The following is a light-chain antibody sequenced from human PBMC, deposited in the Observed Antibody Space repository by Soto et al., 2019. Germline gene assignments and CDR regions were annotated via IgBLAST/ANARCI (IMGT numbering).Light chain of an antibody. V-gene: IGLV2-14*01. CDR2: EVS. J-gene: IGLJ2*01. CDR3: SSYTNTNTLV. CDR1: SSDIGGYNY. Sequence: QSVLTQPASVSGSPGQSITISCTGTSSDIGGYNYVSWYQQYPGKAPRLMIFEVSNRASAFSNRFSGFKFGNTASLTISGLQAEDEADYYCSSYTNTNTLVFGGGTQLTVL.